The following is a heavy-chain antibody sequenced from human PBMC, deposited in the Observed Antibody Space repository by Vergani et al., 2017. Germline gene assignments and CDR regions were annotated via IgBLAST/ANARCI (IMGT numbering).Heavy chain of an antibody. V-gene: IGHV4-38-2*02. CDR3: ARGGKQLVNFDY. D-gene: IGHD6-13*01. CDR1: GYSISSGYY. Sequence: QVQLQESGPGLVKPSETLSLTFTVSGYSISSGYYWGWIRQPPGKRLEWFGSIYYSGSTNYNPSLKSRVTISVDTSKNQFSLKLSSVTAADTAVYYCARGGKQLVNFDYWGQGTLVTVSS. CDR2: IYYSGST. J-gene: IGHJ4*02.